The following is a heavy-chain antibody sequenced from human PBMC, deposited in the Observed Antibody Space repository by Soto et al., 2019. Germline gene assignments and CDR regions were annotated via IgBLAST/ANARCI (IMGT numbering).Heavy chain of an antibody. D-gene: IGHD2-15*01. CDR3: ARTYCSGGSCSGQTSYYYGMDV. CDR1: GGTFSSYT. CDR2: IIPILGIA. J-gene: IGHJ6*02. V-gene: IGHV1-69*02. Sequence: QVQLVQSGAEVKKPGSSVKVSCKASGGTFSSYTISWVRQAPGQGLEWMGRIIPILGIATYAQKFQGRVTITADKSTSTAYMELSSLRSEDTAVYYCARTYCSGGSCSGQTSYYYGMDVWGQGTPVTVSS.